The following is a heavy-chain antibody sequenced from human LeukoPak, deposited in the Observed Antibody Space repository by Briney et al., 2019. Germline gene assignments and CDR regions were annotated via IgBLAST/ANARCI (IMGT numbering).Heavy chain of an antibody. V-gene: IGHV4-59*01. CDR1: GGSISSYY. CDR3: ARDDS. J-gene: IGHJ4*02. Sequence: SETLSLTCTVSGGSISSYYWSWIRQPPGKGLEWIGYIYYSGSTNCNPSLKSRVTISVDTSKNQFSLKLSSVTAADTAVYYCARDDSWGQGTLVTVSS. CDR2: IYYSGST.